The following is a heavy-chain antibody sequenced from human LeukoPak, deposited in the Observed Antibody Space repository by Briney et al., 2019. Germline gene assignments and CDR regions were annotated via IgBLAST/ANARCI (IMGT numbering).Heavy chain of an antibody. J-gene: IGHJ4*02. CDR2: INWNGGST. D-gene: IGHD3-22*01. Sequence: PGGSLRLSCAASGFTFDDYGMSWVRQAPGKGLEWVSGINWNGGSTGYADSVKGRFTISRDNAKNSLYLQMNSLRAEDTALYYCARGGYYYDSSGYSLFGYWGQGTLVTVSS. CDR3: ARGGYYYDSSGYSLFGY. CDR1: GFTFDDYG. V-gene: IGHV3-20*04.